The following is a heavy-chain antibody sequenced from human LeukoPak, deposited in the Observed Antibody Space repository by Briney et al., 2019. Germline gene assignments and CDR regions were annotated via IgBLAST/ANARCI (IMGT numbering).Heavy chain of an antibody. CDR2: ISSSSSYI. Sequence: PGGSLRLSCAASGFTFSSYSMNWVRQAPGKGLEWVSSISSSSSYIYYADSVKGRFTISRDNAKNSLYLQMNSLRAEDTAVYYCARDGLRYCSGGSCTNAFDIWGQGTMVTVSS. D-gene: IGHD2-15*01. V-gene: IGHV3-21*01. CDR1: GFTFSSYS. CDR3: ARDGLRYCSGGSCTNAFDI. J-gene: IGHJ3*02.